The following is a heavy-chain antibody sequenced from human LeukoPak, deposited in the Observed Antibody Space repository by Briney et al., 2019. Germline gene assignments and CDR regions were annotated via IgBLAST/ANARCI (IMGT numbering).Heavy chain of an antibody. Sequence: SETLSLTCTVSGYSISNGYFWGWIRQPPGKGLECIGTIYHSGSIYYNPSLKGRVTISVDTSKNQFSLKLSSVTAADTAVYYCARRGTDGYNTYYFDYWGQGTLVTVSS. J-gene: IGHJ4*02. CDR3: ARRGTDGYNTYYFDY. CDR2: IYHSGSI. D-gene: IGHD5-24*01. CDR1: GYSISNGYF. V-gene: IGHV4-38-2*02.